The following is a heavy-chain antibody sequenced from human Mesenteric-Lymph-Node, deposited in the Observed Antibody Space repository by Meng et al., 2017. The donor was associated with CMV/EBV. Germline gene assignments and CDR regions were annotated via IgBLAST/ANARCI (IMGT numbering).Heavy chain of an antibody. J-gene: IGHJ4*02. CDR3: TKGDCSGGSCYTIDY. CDR2: ISGSGGST. CDR1: GFTFSSYA. Sequence: GGSLRLSCAASGFTFSSYAMSWVRQAPGKGLEWVSAISGSGGSTYYADSVKGRFTISRDNSKNTLYLQMNSLRAEDTAVYYCTKGDCSGGSCYTIDYWGQGTLVTVSS. V-gene: IGHV3-23*01. D-gene: IGHD2-15*01.